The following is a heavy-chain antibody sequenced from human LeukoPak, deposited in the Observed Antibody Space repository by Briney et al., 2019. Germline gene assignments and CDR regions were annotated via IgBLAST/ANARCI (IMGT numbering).Heavy chain of an antibody. CDR1: GGSISSGGNY. Sequence: SETLSLTCTVSGGSISSGGNYWSWIRQHPGKGLEWIGYIYYSGATYHNPSLTSRVTMSVDTSKNQFSLKLTSVTAADTAMYYCARGDYGDPRGYWFDPWGQGTLVTVSS. J-gene: IGHJ5*02. D-gene: IGHD4-17*01. V-gene: IGHV4-31*03. CDR2: IYYSGAT. CDR3: ARGDYGDPRGYWFDP.